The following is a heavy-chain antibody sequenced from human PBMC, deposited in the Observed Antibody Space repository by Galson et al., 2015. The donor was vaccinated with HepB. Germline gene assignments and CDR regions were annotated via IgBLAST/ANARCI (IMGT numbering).Heavy chain of an antibody. CDR3: ALKIGGVGSPPGY. CDR1: GFTFSSYG. V-gene: IGHV3-30*03. J-gene: IGHJ4*02. D-gene: IGHD3-16*01. Sequence: SLRLSCAASGFTFSSYGMHWVRQAPGRGLEWVAVISYDGSNKYYADSVKGRFTISRDNSKNTLYLQMNSLRAEDTAVYYCALKIGGVGSPPGYWGQGTLVTVSS. CDR2: ISYDGSNK.